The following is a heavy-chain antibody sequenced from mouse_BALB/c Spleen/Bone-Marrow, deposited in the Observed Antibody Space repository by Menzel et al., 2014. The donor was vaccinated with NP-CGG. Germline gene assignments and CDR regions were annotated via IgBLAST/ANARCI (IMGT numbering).Heavy chain of an antibody. V-gene: IGHV1-20*02. Sequence: EVQRVESGPELVKPGASVKISCKASGYSFTGYFMNWVMQSHGKSLEWIGRINPYNGDTFYNQKFKGKATLTVDKSSSTDHMELRSLASEDSAVYYCAREGGYYYGSSPYFDVWGAGTTVTVSS. D-gene: IGHD1-1*01. CDR2: INPYNGDT. CDR1: GYSFTGYF. J-gene: IGHJ1*01. CDR3: AREGGYYYGSSPYFDV.